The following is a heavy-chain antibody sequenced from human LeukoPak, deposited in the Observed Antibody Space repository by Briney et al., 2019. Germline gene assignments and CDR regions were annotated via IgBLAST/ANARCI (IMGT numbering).Heavy chain of an antibody. D-gene: IGHD6-13*01. CDR1: GYSFTNYG. CDR2: MNPNSGNT. J-gene: IGHJ4*02. V-gene: IGHV1-8*03. CDR3: ARGSRRSWSD. Sequence: ASVKVSCKASGYSFTNYGISWVRQAPGQGLEWMGWMNPNSGNTGYAQKFQGRVTITRNTSISTAYMELSSLRSEDTAVYYCARGSRRSWSDWGQGTLVTVSS.